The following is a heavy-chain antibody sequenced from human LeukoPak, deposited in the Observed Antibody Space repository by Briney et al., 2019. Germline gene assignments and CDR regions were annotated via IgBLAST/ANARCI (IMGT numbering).Heavy chain of an antibody. Sequence: GGSLRLSCAASGFTFSSYSMNWVRQAPGKGLEWVSSISSSSSYIYYADSVKGRFTISRDNAKNSLYLQMNSLRAEDTAVYYCARDGAKRGSPFDYWGQGTLVTVAS. J-gene: IGHJ4*02. CDR3: ARDGAKRGSPFDY. CDR1: GFTFSSYS. CDR2: ISSSSSYI. D-gene: IGHD3-16*01. V-gene: IGHV3-21*01.